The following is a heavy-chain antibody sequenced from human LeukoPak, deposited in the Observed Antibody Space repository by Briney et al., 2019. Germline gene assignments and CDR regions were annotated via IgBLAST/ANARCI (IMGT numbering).Heavy chain of an antibody. CDR1: GFDFSNYG. CDR3: AKSSSSQTAEDF. CDR2: IQYDGINK. J-gene: IGHJ4*02. Sequence: GGSLRLSCAASGFDFSNYGMHWVRQAPGKGLEWVTFIQYDGINKYYGDSVRGRFTISRDNSKNTLYLQMHSLRVEDTAMYYCAKSSSSQTAEDFWGQGTLVTVSS. V-gene: IGHV3-30*02. D-gene: IGHD2-21*02.